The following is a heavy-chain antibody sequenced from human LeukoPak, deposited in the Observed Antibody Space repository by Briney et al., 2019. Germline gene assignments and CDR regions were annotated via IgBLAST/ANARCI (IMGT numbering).Heavy chain of an antibody. J-gene: IGHJ4*02. V-gene: IGHV3-23*01. Sequence: GGSLRLSCAASGFTFSSYAMSWVRQAPGKGLECVSGISGSGGSTYYAVSVQGRFTISRDKSKNTLYLQMNSLRAEDTAVYYCAKGHYYDSSGYSIDYWGQGTLVTVSS. CDR2: ISGSGGST. CDR3: AKGHYYDSSGYSIDY. CDR1: GFTFSSYA. D-gene: IGHD3-22*01.